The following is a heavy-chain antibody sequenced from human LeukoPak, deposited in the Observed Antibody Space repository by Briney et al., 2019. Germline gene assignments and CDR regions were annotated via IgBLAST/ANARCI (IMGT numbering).Heavy chain of an antibody. Sequence: PSETLSLTCTVSGDSINTKNYYWGWIRQPPGKGLEWIGSIYYSGNTSYNPSLKSRVTLSIDTSKNQFSLGLSSVTAADTAVYHCARHSYGTFDYWGQGTLVTVSS. D-gene: IGHD5-18*01. CDR3: ARHSYGTFDY. V-gene: IGHV4-39*01. CDR2: IYYSGNT. J-gene: IGHJ4*02. CDR1: GDSINTKNYY.